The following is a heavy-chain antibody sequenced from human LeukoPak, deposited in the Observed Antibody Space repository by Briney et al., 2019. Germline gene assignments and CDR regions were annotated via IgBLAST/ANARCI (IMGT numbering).Heavy chain of an antibody. D-gene: IGHD1-1*01. CDR3: AREGYREIDY. CDR1: GFTFSSYS. J-gene: IGHJ4*02. V-gene: IGHV4-39*02. CDR2: IYYSGST. Sequence: RSGGSLRLSCAASGFTFSSYSMDWVRQAPGKGLEWIGSIYYSGSTYYNPSLKSRVTVSVDTSKNQFSLKLSSVTAADTAVYYCAREGYREIDYWGQGTLVTVSS.